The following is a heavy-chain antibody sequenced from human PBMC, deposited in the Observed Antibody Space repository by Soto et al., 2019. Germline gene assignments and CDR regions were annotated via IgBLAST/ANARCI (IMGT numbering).Heavy chain of an antibody. J-gene: IGHJ3*02. V-gene: IGHV4-34*01. CDR2: INHSGST. CDR1: GGSFSGYY. Sequence: PSETLSLTCAVYGGSFSGYYWSWIRQPPGKGLEWIGEINHSGSTNYNPSLKSRVTISVDTSKNQFSLKLSSVTAADTAVYYCARGRHYDILTGYYYAFDIWGQGTMVTVSS. CDR3: ARGRHYDILTGYYYAFDI. D-gene: IGHD3-9*01.